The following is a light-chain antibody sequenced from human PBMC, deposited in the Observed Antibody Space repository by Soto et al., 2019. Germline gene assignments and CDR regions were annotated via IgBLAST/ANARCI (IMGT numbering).Light chain of an antibody. J-gene: IGKJ3*01. CDR1: QRLFSF. CDR2: TAY. CDR3: QQTYSAPCT. Sequence: DIQMTQSPSSLSASVGDSVTLTCRASQRLFSFLNWYQQAPGRAPKLLISTAYKLQSGVPSRFSGSESGTEVTLTISSLQPEDFAIYFCQQTYSAPCTFGPGTKVDVK. V-gene: IGKV1-39*01.